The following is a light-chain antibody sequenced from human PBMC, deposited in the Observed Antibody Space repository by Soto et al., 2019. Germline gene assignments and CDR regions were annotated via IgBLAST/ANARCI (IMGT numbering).Light chain of an antibody. V-gene: IGKV1-33*01. CDR1: QDISNY. CDR3: QQYDNHYT. Sequence: DIQMTQSPSSLSASVGDRVTITCQASQDISNYLNWYQQKPGKAPKLLIYDASNLETGVPSRFSGSGSGTDFTFTISSLQPEDIATYYRQQYDNHYTFGQGTKLEIK. J-gene: IGKJ2*01. CDR2: DAS.